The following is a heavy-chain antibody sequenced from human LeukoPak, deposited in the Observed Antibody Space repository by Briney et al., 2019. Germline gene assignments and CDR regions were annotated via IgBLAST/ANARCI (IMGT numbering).Heavy chain of an antibody. J-gene: IGHJ4*02. CDR1: GFTFSSYS. CDR3: ASGGVVINFDF. Sequence: GGSLRLSCAASGFTFSSYSINWVRQAPGKGLEWVAVISNDGSNEDYGDSVKGRFTISRDNSKNTLFLQMNSLRAEDTAVYYCASGGVVINFDFWGQGTLVTVSS. CDR2: ISNDGSNE. V-gene: IGHV3-30*03. D-gene: IGHD3-10*01.